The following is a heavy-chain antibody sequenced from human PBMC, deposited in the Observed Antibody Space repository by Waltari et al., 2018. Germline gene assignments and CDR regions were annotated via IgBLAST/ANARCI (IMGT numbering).Heavy chain of an antibody. Sequence: EVQLVESGGGLAKPGGSLRLSCAASGFTFSDYSMDWVRQAPGKGLEWVSRISDGGGRKWYADSVKGRFTISRENAKSTLYLQMDSLRVEDSAVYYCASGGRDVTYSNYWGQGVLVTVSS. CDR1: GFTFSDYS. D-gene: IGHD3-10*01. CDR3: ASGGRDVTYSNY. CDR2: ISDGGGRK. V-gene: IGHV3-23*04. J-gene: IGHJ4*02.